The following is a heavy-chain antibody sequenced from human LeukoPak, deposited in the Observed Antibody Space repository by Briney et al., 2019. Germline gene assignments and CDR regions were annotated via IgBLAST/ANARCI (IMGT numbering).Heavy chain of an antibody. J-gene: IGHJ4*02. CDR2: IHTSGSS. V-gene: IGHV4-61*02. CDR3: ARGPIPDSNGYY. Sequence: SETLSLTCTVSGGSIGSGRYYWSWIRQPAGEGLEWIGRIHTSGSSNYNPSLKSRVTMSLDKSNNQFSLNVTSVTAADTAVYYCARGPIPDSNGYYWGQGTLVPVSS. CDR1: GGSIGSGRYY. D-gene: IGHD3-22*01.